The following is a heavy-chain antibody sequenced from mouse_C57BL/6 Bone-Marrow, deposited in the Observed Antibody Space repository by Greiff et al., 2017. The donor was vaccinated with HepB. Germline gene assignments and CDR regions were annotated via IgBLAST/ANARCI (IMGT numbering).Heavy chain of an antibody. CDR3: ARKAYYDYPYWYFDV. D-gene: IGHD2-4*01. Sequence: DVKLVESGAELVKPGASVKLSCTASGFNIKDYYMHWVKQRTEQGLEWIGRIDPEDGETKYAPKFQGKATITADTSSNTAYLQLSSLTSEDTAVYYCARKAYYDYPYWYFDVWGTGTTVTVSS. CDR1: GFNIKDYY. V-gene: IGHV14-2*01. CDR2: IDPEDGET. J-gene: IGHJ1*03.